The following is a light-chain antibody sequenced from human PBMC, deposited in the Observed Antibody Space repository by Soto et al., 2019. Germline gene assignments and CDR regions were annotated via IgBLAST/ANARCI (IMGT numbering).Light chain of an antibody. V-gene: IGKV3-15*01. CDR2: GAS. Sequence: EIVMTQSPATLSVSPGERATLSCRASQSVSSNLAWYQQKPGQAPRLLIYGASTRATGIPARFSGSGSGTEFTLTISSLQSEDFAVYYCQQYNNWPQAFTFGPGIKVDIK. CDR1: QSVSSN. CDR3: QQYNNWPQAFT. J-gene: IGKJ3*01.